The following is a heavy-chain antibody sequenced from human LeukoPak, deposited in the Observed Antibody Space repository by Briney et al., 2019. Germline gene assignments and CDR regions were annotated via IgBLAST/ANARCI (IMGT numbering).Heavy chain of an antibody. J-gene: IGHJ4*02. CDR3: ARGMGLWFGELSPNFDY. V-gene: IGHV5-51*01. D-gene: IGHD3-10*01. CDR2: IYPGDSDT. CDR1: GYSFTNYW. Sequence: GESLKISCKGSGYSFTNYWIGWVRQMPGKGLEWMGIIYPGDSDTRYSPSFQGQVTISADKSISTAYLQWSSLKASDTAMYYCARGMGLWFGELSPNFDYWGQGTLVTVSS.